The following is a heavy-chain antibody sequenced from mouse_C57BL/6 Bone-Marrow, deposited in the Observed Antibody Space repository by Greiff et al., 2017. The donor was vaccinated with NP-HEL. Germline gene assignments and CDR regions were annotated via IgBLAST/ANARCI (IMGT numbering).Heavy chain of an antibody. Sequence: QVQLKQSGPELVKPGASVKISCKASGYAFSSSWMNWVKQRPGKGLEWIGRIYPGDGDTNYNGKFKGKATLTADKSSSTAYMQLSSLTSEDSAVYFCARQLRLRGFAYWGQGTLVTVS. CDR3: ARQLRLRGFAY. V-gene: IGHV1-82*01. CDR2: IYPGDGDT. J-gene: IGHJ3*01. CDR1: GYAFSSSW. D-gene: IGHD3-2*02.